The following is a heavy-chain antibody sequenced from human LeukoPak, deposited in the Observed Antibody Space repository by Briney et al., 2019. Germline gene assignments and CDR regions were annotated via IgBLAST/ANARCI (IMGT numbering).Heavy chain of an antibody. Sequence: SGPTLMQPTPTLTLTFSFSGFGLGTRGEGEGWIRQPPVKALEGLTLIYCDDDKRYTPSLKSRLTISKDTSKNQVVLTIPHMDPVDTATYYCAHGSGYSSPSPFDYWGQGTLVTVSS. CDR1: GFGLGTRGEG. J-gene: IGHJ4*02. D-gene: IGHD6-13*01. CDR3: AHGSGYSSPSPFDY. CDR2: IYCDDDK. V-gene: IGHV2-5*02.